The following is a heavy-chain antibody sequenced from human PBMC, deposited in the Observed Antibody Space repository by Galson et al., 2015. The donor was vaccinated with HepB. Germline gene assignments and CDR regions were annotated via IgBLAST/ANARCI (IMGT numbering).Heavy chain of an antibody. Sequence: SLRLSCAASGFTFSNYWTSWVRQVPGKGLEWVANIRGDEGEKYYVDSVKGRFTSSRDTAKNLVYLQMTSLRVEDTAIYYCARGNGYGNSVGIYFDSWGQGTLVTVSS. CDR1: GFTFSNYW. CDR3: ARGNGYGNSVGIYFDS. J-gene: IGHJ4*02. CDR2: IRGDEGEK. V-gene: IGHV3-7*03. D-gene: IGHD5-12*01.